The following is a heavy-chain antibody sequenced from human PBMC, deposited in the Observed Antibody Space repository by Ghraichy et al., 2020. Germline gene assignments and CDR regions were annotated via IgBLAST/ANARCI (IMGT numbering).Heavy chain of an antibody. J-gene: IGHJ5*02. CDR3: ARDQEWRASSSGFDP. D-gene: IGHD2-2*01. V-gene: IGHV4-59*01. Sequence: SETLSLTCTVSGDSLNNYYWSWIRQAPGKGLEWIGSIYHNGRTKYSPSIKSRVTMSVDTSKNQFSLSLTSVTAADTAVFYCARDQEWRASSSGFDPWGQGTLVSVSP. CDR1: GDSLNNYY. CDR2: IYHNGRT.